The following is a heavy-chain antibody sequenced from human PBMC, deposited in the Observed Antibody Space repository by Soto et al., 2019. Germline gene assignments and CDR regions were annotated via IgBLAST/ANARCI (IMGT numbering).Heavy chain of an antibody. CDR2: IRKKVNSYTT. D-gene: IGHD3-16*01. V-gene: IGHV3-72*01. CDR3: AGDLGGAPYVDR. Sequence: EMQLVESGGRLVQPGGSLRLSCAASGFIFSDQYMDWVRQAPGKGLEWVGRIRKKVNSYTTEYAASVKGRFSISRDDSKNSLYLQMNSLKTEDTAVYYCAGDLGGAPYVDRWGRGTLVTVSS. CDR1: GFIFSDQY. J-gene: IGHJ2*01.